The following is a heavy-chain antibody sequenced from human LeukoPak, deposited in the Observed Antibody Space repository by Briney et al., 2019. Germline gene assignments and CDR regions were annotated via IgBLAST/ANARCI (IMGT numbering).Heavy chain of an antibody. CDR1: AFTFSSYW. CDR3: ARDSDILTGFDY. Sequence: GGSLRLSCAASAFTFSSYWMSWVRQAPGKGLEWVANIKQDGSEKYYVDSVKGRFTISRDNAKNSLYLQMNSLRAEDTAVYYCARDSDILTGFDYWGQGTLVTVSS. V-gene: IGHV3-7*03. J-gene: IGHJ4*02. D-gene: IGHD3-9*01. CDR2: IKQDGSEK.